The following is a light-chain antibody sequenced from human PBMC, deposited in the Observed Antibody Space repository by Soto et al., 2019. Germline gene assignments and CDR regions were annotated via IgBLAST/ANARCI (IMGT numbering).Light chain of an antibody. V-gene: IGLV1-47*01. Sequence: QSVLTQPPSASGTPGQRVTIYCSGSSSNIGSHYIYWYRQLPGTAPKLIIYRNDQRPLGVPDRFSGSKSGTSASLAISGLRSEDEADYYCAAWDDSLSAWVFGGGTKLTVL. J-gene: IGLJ3*02. CDR2: RND. CDR3: AAWDDSLSAWV. CDR1: SSNIGSHY.